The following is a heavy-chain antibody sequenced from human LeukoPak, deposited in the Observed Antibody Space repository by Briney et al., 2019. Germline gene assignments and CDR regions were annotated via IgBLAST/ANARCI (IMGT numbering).Heavy chain of an antibody. CDR3: ARGPGYDY. Sequence: SETLSLTCAVYGGSFSGYYWSWIRQPPGKGLEWIGEINHSGSTNYNPSLKSRVTISVDTSKNQFSLKLSSVTAADTAVYYGARGPGYDYWGQGTLVTVSS. CDR1: GGSFSGYY. D-gene: IGHD3-10*01. CDR2: INHSGST. V-gene: IGHV4-34*01. J-gene: IGHJ4*02.